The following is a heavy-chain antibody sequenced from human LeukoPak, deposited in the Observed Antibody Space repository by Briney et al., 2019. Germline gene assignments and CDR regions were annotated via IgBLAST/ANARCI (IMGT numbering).Heavy chain of an antibody. J-gene: IGHJ5*02. D-gene: IGHD1-26*01. CDR3: AKDPQWELLRGHWFDP. CDR2: IRGSGDSS. Sequence: PGGSLRLSCAASGFTFSSYAMTWVRQAPGKGLEWVSSIRGSGDSSYYADSVKGRFTISRDNSKSTLFLQMNSLRVEDTAVYYCAKDPQWELLRGHWFDPWGQGTLVTVSS. V-gene: IGHV3-23*01. CDR1: GFTFSSYA.